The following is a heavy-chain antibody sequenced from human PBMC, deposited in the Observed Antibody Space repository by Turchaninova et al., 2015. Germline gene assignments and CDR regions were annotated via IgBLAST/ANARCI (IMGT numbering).Heavy chain of an antibody. J-gene: IGHJ3*02. V-gene: IGHV1-69*01. CDR2: IIPIFGTA. D-gene: IGHD4-17*01. CDR3: ARVAVTTLFDAFDI. CDR1: GSPFSSDA. Sequence: QVQLVQSGAEVKNPGDSLKWDLKASGSPFSSDAISWVRKAPGQGLEWMGGIIPIFGTANYAQKFQGRVTITADESTSTAYMELSSLRSEDTAVYYCARVAVTTLFDAFDIWGQGTMVTVSS.